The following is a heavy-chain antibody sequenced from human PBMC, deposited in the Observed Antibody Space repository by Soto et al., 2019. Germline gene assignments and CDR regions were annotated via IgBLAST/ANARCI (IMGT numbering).Heavy chain of an antibody. CDR1: GFTFSSYA. CDR3: AKDGYCSGGSCYPPRGFFDY. Sequence: EVQLVESGGGLAQPGGSLRLSCAASGFTFSSYAMSWVRQAPGKGLEWVSAISGSGGSTYYADSVKGRFTISRDNSKNTLYLQMNSLRAEDTAVYYCAKDGYCSGGSCYPPRGFFDYWGQGTLVTVSS. J-gene: IGHJ4*02. V-gene: IGHV3-23*04. D-gene: IGHD2-15*01. CDR2: ISGSGGST.